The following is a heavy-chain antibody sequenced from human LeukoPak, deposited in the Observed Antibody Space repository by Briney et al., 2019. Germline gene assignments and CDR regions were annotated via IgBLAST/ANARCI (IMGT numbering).Heavy chain of an antibody. D-gene: IGHD3-3*01. Sequence: GGSLRLSCAVSGFTVSVNYMSWVRQAPGRGLEWVSIIYSGGRTFYADSVKGRFTISRDNSKNTLFLQMNCLRAEDTALYYCARVKGSGYRNSIDYWGQGTLVTVSS. CDR2: IYSGGRT. CDR3: ARVKGSGYRNSIDY. V-gene: IGHV3-53*01. CDR1: GFTVSVNY. J-gene: IGHJ4*02.